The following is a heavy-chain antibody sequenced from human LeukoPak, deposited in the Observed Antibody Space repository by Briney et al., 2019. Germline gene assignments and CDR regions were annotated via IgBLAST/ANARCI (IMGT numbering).Heavy chain of an antibody. CDR3: ARGNKGYSYDSDAFDI. CDR2: ISSSGSNI. D-gene: IGHD5-18*01. J-gene: IGHJ3*02. CDR1: GFTFSSYA. V-gene: IGHV3-48*04. Sequence: GGSLRLSCAASGFTFSSYAMSWVRQAPGKGLEWVSYISSSGSNIYYADSVKGRFTISRDNAKNSLYLQMNSLRAEDTAVYYCARGNKGYSYDSDAFDIWGQGTMVTVSS.